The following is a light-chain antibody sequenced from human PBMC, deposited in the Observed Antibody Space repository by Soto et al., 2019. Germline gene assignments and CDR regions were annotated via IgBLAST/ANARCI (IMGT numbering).Light chain of an antibody. V-gene: IGKV1-6*01. Sequence: AIQMTQSPSSLSASVGDRVAISYRASQDIRNTLAWYQQKPGEAPKLLIFAASNLQSWVPSRFSGSGSVTDLTLAITGLQPEDFATYYCLQYYNFSWTFGQGTKVDIK. CDR3: LQYYNFSWT. J-gene: IGKJ1*01. CDR2: AAS. CDR1: QDIRNT.